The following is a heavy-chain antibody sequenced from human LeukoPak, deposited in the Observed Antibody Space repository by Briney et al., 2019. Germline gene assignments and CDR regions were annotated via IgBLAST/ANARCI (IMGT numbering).Heavy chain of an antibody. CDR2: IYHSGST. CDR3: ARDGSGSYYSDWFDP. V-gene: IGHV4-4*02. J-gene: IGHJ5*02. Sequence: SSETLSLTCAVSGGSISSSNWWSWVRQPPGKGLEWIGEIYHSGSTNYNPSLKSRVTISVDTSKNQFSLKLSSVTAADTAVYYCARDGSGSYYSDWFDPWGQGTLVTVSS. CDR1: GGSISSSNW. D-gene: IGHD3-10*01.